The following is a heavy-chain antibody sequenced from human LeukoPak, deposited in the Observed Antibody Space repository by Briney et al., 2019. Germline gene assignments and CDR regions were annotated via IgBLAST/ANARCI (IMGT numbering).Heavy chain of an antibody. Sequence: PGGSLRLSCAVSGFTFSSFSMNWVRQAPGKGLEWVSYISSTGSTIYYADSVKGRFTISRDSAKNSLYLQMNSLRDEDTAVYYCARGYYGDYVPFDFWGQGALVTVSS. CDR3: ARGYYGDYVPFDF. CDR2: ISSTGSTI. D-gene: IGHD4-17*01. V-gene: IGHV3-48*02. CDR1: GFTFSSFS. J-gene: IGHJ4*02.